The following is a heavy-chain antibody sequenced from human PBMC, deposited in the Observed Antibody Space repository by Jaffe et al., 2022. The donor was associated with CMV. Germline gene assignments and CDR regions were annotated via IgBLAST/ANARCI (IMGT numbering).Heavy chain of an antibody. CDR3: ARHGESSGWEEYNWFDP. CDR1: GGSISSSSYY. D-gene: IGHD6-19*01. CDR2: IYYSGST. Sequence: QLQLQESGPGLVKPSETLSLTCTVSGGSISSSSYYWGWIRQPPGKGLEWIGSIYYSGSTYYNPSLKSRVTISVDTSKNQFSLKLSSVTAADTAVYYCARHGESSGWEEYNWFDPWGQGTLVTVSS. J-gene: IGHJ5*02. V-gene: IGHV4-39*01.